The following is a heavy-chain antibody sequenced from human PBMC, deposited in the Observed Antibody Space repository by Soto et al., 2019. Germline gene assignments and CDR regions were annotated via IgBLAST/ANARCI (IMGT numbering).Heavy chain of an antibody. D-gene: IGHD3-16*01. V-gene: IGHV3-30*18. Sequence: PGGSLRLSCAASGFTFSRYGMHWVRQAPGKGLEWVAVISYDGSNKYYADSVKGRFTISRDNSKNTLYLQMNSLRAEDTAVYYCAKAITFFHPNDYWGQGTLVTVSS. CDR3: AKAITFFHPNDY. CDR2: ISYDGSNK. CDR1: GFTFSRYG. J-gene: IGHJ4*02.